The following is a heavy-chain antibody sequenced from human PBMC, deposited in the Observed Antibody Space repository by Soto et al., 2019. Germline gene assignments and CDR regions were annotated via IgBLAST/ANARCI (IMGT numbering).Heavy chain of an antibody. CDR2: IYHTGKT. Sequence: PSETLSLTCTISDGTMCDYYCIWSRHSPVKGLEWIAYIYHTGKTDQNPSLERRASISRGTSRNQFSLNLSSVTAADTAVYYCVRKHNRADSFDSWGPGILVTVSS. J-gene: IGHJ4*02. V-gene: IGHV4-59*01. D-gene: IGHD2-21*01. CDR3: VRKHNRADSFDS. CDR1: DGTMCDYY.